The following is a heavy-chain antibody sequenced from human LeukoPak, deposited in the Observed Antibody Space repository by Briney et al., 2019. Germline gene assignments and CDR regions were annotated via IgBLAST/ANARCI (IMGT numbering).Heavy chain of an antibody. CDR3: ARDSPYYYDSSGQMTFDY. CDR1: GGTFSSYA. Sequence: SVKVSCKASGGTFSSYAISWVRQAPGQGLEWMGRIIPIFGIADYAQKFQGRVTITADKSTSTAYMELSSLRSEDTAVYYCARDSPYYYDSSGQMTFDYWGQGTLVTVSS. D-gene: IGHD3-22*01. J-gene: IGHJ4*02. CDR2: IIPIFGIA. V-gene: IGHV1-69*04.